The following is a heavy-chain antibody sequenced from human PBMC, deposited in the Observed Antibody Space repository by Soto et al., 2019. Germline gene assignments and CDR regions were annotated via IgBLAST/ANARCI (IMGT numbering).Heavy chain of an antibody. J-gene: IGHJ6*03. D-gene: IGHD6-6*01. Sequence: ASVKVSCKASGGTFSSYAISWVRQAPGQGLEWMGGIIPIFGTANYAQKFQGRVTITADESTSTAYMGLSSLRSEDTAVYDCARGAREYSSSSNYYYYMDVWGKGTTVTVSS. CDR2: IIPIFGTA. CDR1: GGTFSSYA. CDR3: ARGAREYSSSSNYYYYMDV. V-gene: IGHV1-69*13.